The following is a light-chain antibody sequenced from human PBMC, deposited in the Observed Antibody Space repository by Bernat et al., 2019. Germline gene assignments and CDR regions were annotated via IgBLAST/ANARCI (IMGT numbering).Light chain of an antibody. CDR3: GTWDSSLSAVV. J-gene: IGLJ2*01. V-gene: IGLV1-51*01. CDR2: DNN. Sequence: QSALTQPPSVSAAPGQKVTISCSGSSSNIGNNYVSWYQQLPGTAPKLLIYDNNKRPSGIPDRFSGSKSGTSATLSITELQTEDEADYYCGTWDSSLSAVVFGGGTKLTVL. CDR1: SSNIGNNY.